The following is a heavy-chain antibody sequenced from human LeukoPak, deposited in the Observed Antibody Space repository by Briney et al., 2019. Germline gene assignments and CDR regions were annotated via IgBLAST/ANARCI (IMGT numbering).Heavy chain of an antibody. CDR2: INHSGST. CDR3: ARGAGSGSSGFDI. J-gene: IGHJ3*02. V-gene: IGHV4-34*01. D-gene: IGHD3-10*01. CDR1: GGSFSGYY. Sequence: PSETLSLTCAVYGGSFSGYYWSWIRQPPGKGLEWIGEINHSGSTNYNPSLKSRVTISVDTSKNQFSLKLSSVTAADTAVYYCARGAGSGSSGFDIWGQGTMVTVSS.